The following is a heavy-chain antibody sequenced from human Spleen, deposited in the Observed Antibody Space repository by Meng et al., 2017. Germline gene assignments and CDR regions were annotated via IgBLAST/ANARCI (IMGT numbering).Heavy chain of an antibody. CDR1: GFTFSSYA. Sequence: GEALKISCASSGFTFSSYAMSWVRQAAGKGLEWVSVIYSGGNTYYAASVKGRFTLSRDNSKNTLYLQMNSLRAEDTAVYYCASLAYSGYDTAFDIWGQGTLVTVSS. CDR3: ASLAYSGYDTAFDI. V-gene: IGHV3-23*03. J-gene: IGHJ3*02. CDR2: IYSGGNT. D-gene: IGHD5-12*01.